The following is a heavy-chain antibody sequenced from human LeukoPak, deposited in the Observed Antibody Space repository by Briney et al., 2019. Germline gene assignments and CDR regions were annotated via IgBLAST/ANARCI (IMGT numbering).Heavy chain of an antibody. CDR2: IKSKTAGGTI. Sequence: GGSLRLSCAASGFTFSSYAMSWVRQAPGKGLEWVGRIKSKTAGGTIDYAAPVKGRFTISRDDSKNTLYPQMNSLKTEDTAVYYCTTGESMVGTTIHIRWADWGQGTLVTVSS. CDR3: TTGESMVGTTIHIRWAD. J-gene: IGHJ4*02. CDR1: GFTFSSYA. V-gene: IGHV3-15*01. D-gene: IGHD1-26*01.